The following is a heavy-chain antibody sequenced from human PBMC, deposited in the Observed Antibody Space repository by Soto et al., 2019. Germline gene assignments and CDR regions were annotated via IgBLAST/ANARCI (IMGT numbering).Heavy chain of an antibody. V-gene: IGHV1-69*02. CDR1: GDTFNFYS. J-gene: IGHJ4*02. Sequence: QVQLVQSGAEVKSAGSSVKVSCKASGDTFNFYSINWVRQAPGLGLEWVGRVNPILRMSNYAQRFQGRVTMTADKGTGTAYMELRSLRSEDTAIYYCASNYGSGYRAVDSWGQGALVTVSS. D-gene: IGHD3-10*01. CDR3: ASNYGSGYRAVDS. CDR2: VNPILRMS.